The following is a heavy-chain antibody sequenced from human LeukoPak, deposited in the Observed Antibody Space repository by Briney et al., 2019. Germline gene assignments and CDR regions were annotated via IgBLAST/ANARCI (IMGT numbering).Heavy chain of an antibody. J-gene: IGHJ4*02. CDR3: AREESGSYPPADY. CDR1: GYTFTGYY. D-gene: IGHD1-26*01. Sequence: GASVKVSCKASGYTFTGYYMHWVRQAPGQGLEWMGWINPNSGGTNYAQKFQSRVTMTRDTSISTAYMELSRLRSDDTAVYYCAREESGSYPPADYWGQGTLVTVSS. V-gene: IGHV1-2*02. CDR2: INPNSGGT.